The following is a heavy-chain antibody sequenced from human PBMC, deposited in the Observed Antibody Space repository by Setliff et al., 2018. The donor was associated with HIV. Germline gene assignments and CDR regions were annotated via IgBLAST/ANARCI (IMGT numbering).Heavy chain of an antibody. CDR2: IYYSGST. V-gene: IGHV4-59*11. Sequence: SETLSLTCTVSGGSISSHYWSWIRQPPGKGLEWIGSIYYSGSTNYNPSLKSRVTISVDTSKNQFSLKLSSVTAADTAVYYCAREEGDAFDIWGQGTMVTVS. J-gene: IGHJ3*02. CDR3: AREEGDAFDI. CDR1: GGSISSHY.